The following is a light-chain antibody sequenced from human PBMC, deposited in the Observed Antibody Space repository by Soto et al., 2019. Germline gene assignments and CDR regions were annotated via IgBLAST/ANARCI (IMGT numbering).Light chain of an antibody. Sequence: IVMTQSPATLSVYPGERATLSCRASQSVGRSLAWYQQKPGQAPRLLIYGTSARATGIPATFSGSGSGTEFTLTISSLQSEDFAVYYCQQYNDWPQWTFGQGTKVDNK. CDR3: QQYNDWPQWT. V-gene: IGKV3-15*01. J-gene: IGKJ1*01. CDR2: GTS. CDR1: QSVGRS.